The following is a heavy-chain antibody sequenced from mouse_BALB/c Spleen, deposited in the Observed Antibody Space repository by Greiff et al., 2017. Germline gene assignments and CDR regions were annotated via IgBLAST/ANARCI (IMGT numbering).Heavy chain of an antibody. CDR1: GFTFNTYA. CDR2: IRSKSNNYAT. J-gene: IGHJ3*01. Sequence: DAGGGLVQPKGSLKLSCAASGFTFNTYAMNWVRQAPGKGLEWVARIRSKSNNYATYYADSVKDRFTISRDDSQSMLYLQMNNLKTEDTAMYYCVRQADGYWFAYWGQGTLVTVSA. V-gene: IGHV10-1*02. D-gene: IGHD2-3*01. CDR3: VRQADGYWFAY.